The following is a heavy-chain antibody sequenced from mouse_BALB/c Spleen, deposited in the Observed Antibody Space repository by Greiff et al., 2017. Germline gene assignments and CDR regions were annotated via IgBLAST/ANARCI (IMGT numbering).Heavy chain of an antibody. V-gene: IGHV5-17*02. Sequence: EVHLVESGGGLVQPGGSRKLSCAASGFTFSSFGMHWVRQAPEKGLEWVAYISSGSSTIYYADTVKGRFTISRDNPKNTLFLQMTSLRSEDTAMYYSARNDDEYYYVDYWGQGTTLTGSS. CDR1: GFTFSSFG. D-gene: IGHD2-3*01. CDR3: ARNDDEYYYVDY. CDR2: ISSGSSTI. J-gene: IGHJ2*01.